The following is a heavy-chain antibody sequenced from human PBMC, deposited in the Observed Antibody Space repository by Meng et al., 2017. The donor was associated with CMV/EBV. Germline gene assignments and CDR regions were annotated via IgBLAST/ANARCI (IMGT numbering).Heavy chain of an antibody. CDR2: IIPIFGTA. CDR1: GGTFSSYA. CDR3: ARDYDILTGQGGDWFDP. V-gene: IGHV1-69*05. Sequence: SVKVSCKASGGTFSSYAISWVRQAPGQGLEWMGGIIPIFGTANYAQKFQGRVTITTDESTSTAYMELGSLRSEDTAVYYCARDYDILTGQGGDWFDPWGQGTLVTVSS. D-gene: IGHD3-9*01. J-gene: IGHJ5*02.